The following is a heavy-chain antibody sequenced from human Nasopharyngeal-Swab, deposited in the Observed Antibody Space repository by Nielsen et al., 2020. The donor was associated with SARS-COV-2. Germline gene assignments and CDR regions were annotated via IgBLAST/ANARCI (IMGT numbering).Heavy chain of an antibody. CDR2: IKQDGSEK. J-gene: IGHJ4*02. CDR3: ARLQGFYCCSTSCPTWYFDY. Sequence: GESLKISCAASGFTFSSYWMSWVRQAPGKGLEWVANIKQDGSEKYYVDSVKGRFTISRDNAKNSLYLQMNSLRAEDTAVYYCARLQGFYCCSTSCPTWYFDYWGQGTLVTVSS. V-gene: IGHV3-7*01. D-gene: IGHD2-2*01. CDR1: GFTFSSYW.